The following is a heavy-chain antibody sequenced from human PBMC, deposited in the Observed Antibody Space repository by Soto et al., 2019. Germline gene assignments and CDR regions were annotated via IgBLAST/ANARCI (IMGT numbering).Heavy chain of an antibody. J-gene: IGHJ3*01. CDR3: AIPLIGHTVDL. V-gene: IGHV1-46*01. Sequence: QAQLLQSGAEVKKPGASVKVSCKASGYTFINYFIHWVRQAPGQRLEWIGIVDPSRGSADYAQKFQGRVTMTTDVSTRTVFMDLSSLRSEDTAVYYCAIPLIGHTVDLWGQGTTVIVSS. CDR1: GYTFINYF. CDR2: VDPSRGSA. D-gene: IGHD2-21*01.